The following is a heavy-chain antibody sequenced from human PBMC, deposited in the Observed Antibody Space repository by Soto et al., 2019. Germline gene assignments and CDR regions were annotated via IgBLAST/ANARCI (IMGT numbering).Heavy chain of an antibody. CDR1: GAYISVFS. D-gene: IGHD1-7*01. Sequence: SERLSLTCRVSGAYISVFSGRWIRQPAGKGLEWIGRITINGNTQKNPSFKSRVTMSIATSRNHFSLNLQSAAAADTALYYCARETGENWTYEAHWGPGTLVTVSS. J-gene: IGHJ1*01. CDR2: ITINGNT. V-gene: IGHV4-4*07. CDR3: ARETGENWTYEAH.